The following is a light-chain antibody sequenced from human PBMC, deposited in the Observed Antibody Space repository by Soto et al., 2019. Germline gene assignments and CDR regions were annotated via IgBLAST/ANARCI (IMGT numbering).Light chain of an antibody. CDR2: SNH. CDR3: AAWDDSLSGVV. Sequence: QAVVTKPPSASGTPGQRVTISCSGSSSNIGRNSVNWYQQLPGTAPKLLIYSNHHRPSGVPDRFSGSKSGTSASLAISGLQSEDETNYYCAAWDDSLSGVVFGGGTKLTVL. CDR1: SSNIGRNS. J-gene: IGLJ2*01. V-gene: IGLV1-44*01.